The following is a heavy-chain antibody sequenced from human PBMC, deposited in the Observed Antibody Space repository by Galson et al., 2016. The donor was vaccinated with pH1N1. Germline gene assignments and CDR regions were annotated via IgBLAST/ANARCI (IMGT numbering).Heavy chain of an antibody. D-gene: IGHD4-23*01. Sequence: SLRLSCAASGFTFTYYSMNWVRQAPGQGLEWVSSISSDGTDPYYADSVQGRFTISRDNAKNSLFLDMNSLRAEDTAIYYCAKDWGWQLDPSPFDYWGQGTLVTVSS. V-gene: IGHV3-21*04. CDR3: AKDWGWQLDPSPFDY. J-gene: IGHJ4*02. CDR1: GFTFTYYS. CDR2: ISSDGTDP.